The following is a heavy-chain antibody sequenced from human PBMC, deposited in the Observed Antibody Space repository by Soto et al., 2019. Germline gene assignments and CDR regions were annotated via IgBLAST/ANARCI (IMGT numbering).Heavy chain of an antibody. V-gene: IGHV3-49*04. CDR2: IRRNAYGGTT. Sequence: HPGGSLRLSCTTSGFTFGDYALSWVRQAPGKGLEWVGFIRRNAYGGTTDYAASVKGRFTISRDDSKSIAYLQMNSLRTEHTALYYCTRASSLDFDFWGQGTLVTVSS. CDR3: TRASSLDFDF. CDR1: GFTFGDYA. D-gene: IGHD3-16*01. J-gene: IGHJ4*02.